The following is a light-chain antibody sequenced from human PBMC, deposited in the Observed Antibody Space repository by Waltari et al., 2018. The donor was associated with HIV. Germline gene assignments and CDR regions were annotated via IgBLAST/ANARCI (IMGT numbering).Light chain of an antibody. CDR3: QVWDSATDHVL. V-gene: IGLV3-21*04. CDR1: NIERKS. CDR2: YDT. Sequence: LTQPPSLSVAPGETATIPCGATNIERKSVHWYQQKAGQAPVVVMSYDTDRPAGIAERFSGFNSGHTASLIITRVGAGDEADYYCQVWDSATDHVLFGGGTRLTVL. J-gene: IGLJ2*01.